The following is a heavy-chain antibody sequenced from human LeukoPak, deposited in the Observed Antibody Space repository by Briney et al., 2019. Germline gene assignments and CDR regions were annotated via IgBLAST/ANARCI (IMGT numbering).Heavy chain of an antibody. Sequence: ASVKVSCKASGYTFTGYYMHWGRQAPGQGLEWMGWINPNSGGTNYAQKFQGRVTMTRDTSISTAYMELSRLRSDDTAVYYCARVPRRGYEVNWFDPWGQGTLVTVSS. V-gene: IGHV1-2*02. CDR3: ARVPRRGYEVNWFDP. CDR2: INPNSGGT. J-gene: IGHJ5*02. CDR1: GYTFTGYY. D-gene: IGHD5-12*01.